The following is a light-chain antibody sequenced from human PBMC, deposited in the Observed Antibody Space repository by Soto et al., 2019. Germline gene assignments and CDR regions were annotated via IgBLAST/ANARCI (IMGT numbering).Light chain of an antibody. CDR3: QQYNSYWT. CDR1: QSINSW. CDR2: KAS. Sequence: DIQMTQSPSTLSASVGDRVTITCRASQSINSWLAWYQRKPGKAPNLLIYKASSLESGVPSRFSGSGSGTEFTLTISSLQPDDFATYYCQQYNSYWTFGQGTKVEIK. J-gene: IGKJ1*01. V-gene: IGKV1-5*03.